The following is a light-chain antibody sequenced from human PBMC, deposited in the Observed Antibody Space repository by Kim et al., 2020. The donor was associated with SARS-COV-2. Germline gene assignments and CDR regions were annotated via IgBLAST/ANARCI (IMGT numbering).Light chain of an antibody. CDR1: QSITRH. J-gene: IGKJ1*01. CDR2: AAS. CDR3: QQSYNNART. V-gene: IGKV1-39*01. Sequence: ASVGDRVTIHCRASQSITRHLNWYQQKPGKAPKVLIYAASNLQNGVPSRFSGSGSGTDFTLTISSLQPEDFATYYCQQSYNNARTFGQGTKVDIK.